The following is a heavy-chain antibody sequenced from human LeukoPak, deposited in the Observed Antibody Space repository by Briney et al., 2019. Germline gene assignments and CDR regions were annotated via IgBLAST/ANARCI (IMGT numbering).Heavy chain of an antibody. J-gene: IGHJ4*02. CDR3: ARDVPLMGASKTRYFDY. D-gene: IGHD1-26*01. CDR2: VKQDGSER. Sequence: GGSLRLSCAVSGFTFSGYAMSWVRQAPGKGLEWVANVKQDGSERYYGDSVKGRFTISRDNAKNSLYLQMSSLRAEDTAIYYCARDVPLMGASKTRYFDYWGQGTLVTVSS. V-gene: IGHV3-7*01. CDR1: GFTFSGYA.